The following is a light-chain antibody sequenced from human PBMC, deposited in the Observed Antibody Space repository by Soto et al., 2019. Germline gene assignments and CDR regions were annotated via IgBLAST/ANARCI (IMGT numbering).Light chain of an antibody. Sequence: QSALTQPRSVYGSPGQSVTISCTGTSNDVGAYHYVSWYQHHPGKAPKLIIYDVTQRPSGIPDRFSGSKSGNTASLTISGLQADDEADYHCCSYADNYFYVFGTGTKVTVL. V-gene: IGLV2-11*01. CDR1: SNDVGAYHY. J-gene: IGLJ1*01. CDR2: DVT. CDR3: CSYADNYFYV.